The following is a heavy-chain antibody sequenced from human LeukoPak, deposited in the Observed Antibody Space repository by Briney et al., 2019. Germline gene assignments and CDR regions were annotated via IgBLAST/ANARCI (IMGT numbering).Heavy chain of an antibody. V-gene: IGHV4-59*08. CDR1: GGSISSYY. CDR2: IYYSGST. CDR3: ASPIAAQYYFDY. Sequence: PSETLSLTCTVSGGSISSYYWSWIRQPPGKGLEWIGYIYYSGSTYYNPSLKSRVTISVDTSKNQFSLKLSSVTAADTAVYYCASPIAAQYYFDYWGQGTLGTVSS. D-gene: IGHD6-13*01. J-gene: IGHJ4*02.